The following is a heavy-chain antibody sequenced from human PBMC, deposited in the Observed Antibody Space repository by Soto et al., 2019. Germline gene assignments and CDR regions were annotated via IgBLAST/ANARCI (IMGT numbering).Heavy chain of an antibody. J-gene: IGHJ4*02. V-gene: IGHV3-23*01. Sequence: EVQLLESGGGLVQPGGSLRLSCAASGFTFSSYAMSWVGQSPGKGLEWVSAIPGSGISTYYAGSVRGRFTISRDNSKNTLYLQMNSLRVEDTAVYYCAKIGSSSSVSLPLVLLDHWGQGALVTVSS. CDR1: GFTFSSYA. CDR2: IPGSGIST. D-gene: IGHD6-6*01. CDR3: AKIGSSSSVSLPLVLLDH.